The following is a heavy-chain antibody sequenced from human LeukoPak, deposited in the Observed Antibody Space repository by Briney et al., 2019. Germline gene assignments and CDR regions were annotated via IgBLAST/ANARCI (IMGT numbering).Heavy chain of an antibody. CDR2: IKSKTDGGTT. V-gene: IGHV3-15*01. CDR1: GFTFSSYA. D-gene: IGHD3-10*01. Sequence: GGSLRLSCAASGFTFSSYAMDWVRQAPGEGLEWVGRIKSKTDGGTTDYAAPVKGRFTISRDDSKNTLYLQMNSLKTEDTAVYYCTTDIDYYGSGSSGLNWFDPWGQGTLVTVSS. J-gene: IGHJ5*02. CDR3: TTDIDYYGSGSSGLNWFDP.